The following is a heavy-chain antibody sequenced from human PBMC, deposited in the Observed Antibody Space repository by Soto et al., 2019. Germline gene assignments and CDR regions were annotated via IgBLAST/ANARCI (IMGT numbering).Heavy chain of an antibody. CDR1: GYTFTGYY. CDR2: INPNSGGT. D-gene: IGHD1-26*01. V-gene: IGHV1-2*04. Sequence: ASVKVSCKASGYTFTGYYMHRVRQAPGQGLEWMGWINPNSGGTNYAQKFQGWVTMTRDTSISTAYMELSRLRSDDTAVYYCARSLLGGSYGKYYFDYWGQGTLVTVSS. J-gene: IGHJ4*02. CDR3: ARSLLGGSYGKYYFDY.